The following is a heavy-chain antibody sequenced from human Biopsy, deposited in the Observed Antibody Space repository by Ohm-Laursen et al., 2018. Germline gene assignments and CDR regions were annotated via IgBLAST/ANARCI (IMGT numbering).Heavy chain of an antibody. CDR1: GYTFNAYY. CDR3: AKPSGGVSTIGFDP. Sequence: SSVTVSCKASGYTFNAYYIHWMRQAPGQGLEWMGWINPATGETRYAQRFQGRVTMTRDTSVTTAYMQLSSLTSDDTALYYFAKPSGGVSTIGFDPWGQGTQVIVSS. J-gene: IGHJ5*02. D-gene: IGHD3-16*01. V-gene: IGHV1-2*02. CDR2: INPATGET.